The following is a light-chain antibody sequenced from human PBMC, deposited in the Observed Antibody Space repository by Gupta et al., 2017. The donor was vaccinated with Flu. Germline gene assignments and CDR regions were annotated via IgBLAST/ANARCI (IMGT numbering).Light chain of an antibody. CDR3: QQSYRTPLS. Sequence: LQMTPSPSSLSASVGDRVTITCRASQSISSYLNWYQQKPGKAPKLLIYAASSLQSGVPSRFSGSGSGTEFTLTISSLQPEDFATYYCQQSYRTPLSFGGGTKVRMK. V-gene: IGKV1-39*01. J-gene: IGKJ4*01. CDR2: AAS. CDR1: QSISSY.